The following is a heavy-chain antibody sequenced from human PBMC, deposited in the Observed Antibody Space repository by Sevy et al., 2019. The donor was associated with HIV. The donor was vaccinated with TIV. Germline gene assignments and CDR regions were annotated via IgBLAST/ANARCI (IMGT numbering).Heavy chain of an antibody. CDR2: FDPEDGET. D-gene: IGHD3-22*01. J-gene: IGHJ4*02. CDR1: GYTLSQVS. V-gene: IGHV1-24*01. Sequence: ASVKVSCKVSGYTLSQVSIHWVRQVPGKGLEWMGSFDPEDGETIYAQKFQGRLTMTKDTSTDTAYMELSSLKSEDTAVFYCAITKDYYDSSGCPFDYWGQGTLVTVSS. CDR3: AITKDYYDSSGCPFDY.